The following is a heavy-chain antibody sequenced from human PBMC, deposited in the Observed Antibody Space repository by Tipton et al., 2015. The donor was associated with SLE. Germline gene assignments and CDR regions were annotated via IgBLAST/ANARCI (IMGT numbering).Heavy chain of an antibody. D-gene: IGHD1-14*01. CDR1: GFTFSNAW. Sequence: SLRLSCAASGFTFSNAWMSWVRQAPGKGLEWVSAISSDTATYYADSVKGRFTISRDDSKNTLYLQMNSLRAEDTAVYYCAKLSGTVPVDYWGRGTLVTVSS. CDR2: ISSDTAT. J-gene: IGHJ4*02. CDR3: AKLSGTVPVDY. V-gene: IGHV3-23*01.